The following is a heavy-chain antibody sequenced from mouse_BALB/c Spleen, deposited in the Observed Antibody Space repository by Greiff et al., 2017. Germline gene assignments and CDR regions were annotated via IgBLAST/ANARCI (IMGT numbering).Heavy chain of an antibody. J-gene: IGHJ2*01. CDR2: INPGSGGT. D-gene: IGHD1-1*01. Sequence: QVHVKQSGAELVRPGTSVKVSCKASGYAFTNYLIEWVKQRPGQGLEWIGVINPGSGGTNYNEKFKGKATLTADKSSSTAYMQLSSLTSDDSAVYFCARYYYGSSYGDYFDYWGQGTTLTVSS. CDR1: GYAFTNYL. V-gene: IGHV1-54*03. CDR3: ARYYYGSSYGDYFDY.